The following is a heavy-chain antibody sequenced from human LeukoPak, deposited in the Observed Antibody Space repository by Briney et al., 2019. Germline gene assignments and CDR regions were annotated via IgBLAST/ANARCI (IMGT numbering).Heavy chain of an antibody. Sequence: ASVKVSCKASGYTFTGYYMHWVRQAPGQGLEWMGWINPNSGGTNYAQKFQGRVTMTRDTSISTAYMELRSLRSDDTAVYYCARSTYYDILTGYIYYYYYMDVWGKGTTVTVSS. CDR1: GYTFTGYY. CDR3: ARSTYYDILTGYIYYYYYMDV. CDR2: INPNSGGT. V-gene: IGHV1-2*02. D-gene: IGHD3-9*01. J-gene: IGHJ6*03.